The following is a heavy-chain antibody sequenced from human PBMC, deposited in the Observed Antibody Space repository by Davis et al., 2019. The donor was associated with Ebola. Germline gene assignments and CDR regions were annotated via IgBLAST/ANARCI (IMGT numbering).Heavy chain of an antibody. Sequence: MPSETLSLTCTVPGGAISSYYGSWIRQPPGKGLEWIGYIYYSGSTNYNPSLKSRVTISVDTSKNQFSLKLSSVTAADTAVYYCARAGSSSWLYDYWGQGTLVTVSS. CDR2: IYYSGST. CDR1: GGAISSYY. D-gene: IGHD6-13*01. V-gene: IGHV4-59*01. CDR3: ARAGSSSWLYDY. J-gene: IGHJ4*02.